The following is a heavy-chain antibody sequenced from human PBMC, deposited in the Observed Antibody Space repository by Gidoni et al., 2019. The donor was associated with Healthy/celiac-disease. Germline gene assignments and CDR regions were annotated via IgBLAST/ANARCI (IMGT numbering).Heavy chain of an antibody. CDR3: TTEGGAPLPNSSGWYGLDYYYGMDV. J-gene: IGHJ6*02. V-gene: IGHV3-15*01. D-gene: IGHD6-19*01. CDR2: IKSKTDGGTT. Sequence: GSLRLSCAASGFTFSNAWMSWVRQAPGKGLEWVGRIKSKTDGGTTDYAAPVKGRFTISRDDSKNTLYLQMNSLKTEDTAVYYCTTEGGAPLPNSSGWYGLDYYYGMDVWGQGTTVTVSS. CDR1: GFTFSNAW.